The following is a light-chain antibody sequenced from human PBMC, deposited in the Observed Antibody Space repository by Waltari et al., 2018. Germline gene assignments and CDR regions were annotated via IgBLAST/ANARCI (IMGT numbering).Light chain of an antibody. J-gene: IGKJ2*01. CDR1: QSVSDW. Sequence: DIQMTQSPSILSASVGDIVTITCRASQSVSDWLARYQQKPGEVPKLLIYKASRLESGVPPRFSGSGSGTEFTLTISSLQPVDFATYYCQQYQSSSNTFGQGTKLEIK. CDR3: QQYQSSSNT. CDR2: KAS. V-gene: IGKV1-5*03.